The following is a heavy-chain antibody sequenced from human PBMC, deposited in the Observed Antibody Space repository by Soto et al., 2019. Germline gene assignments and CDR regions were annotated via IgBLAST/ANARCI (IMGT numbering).Heavy chain of an antibody. CDR2: ISDDETNK. CDR3: AKDRRSSIWQAFDY. D-gene: IGHD6-13*01. Sequence: GGSLRLSCAASGFSFSFYAMHWVRQAPGKGLEWVAVISDDETNKYYADSVKGRFTISRDNSKNTLYLQMSSLRGEDTALYYCAKDRRSSIWQAFDYWAQGTPVTVSS. CDR1: GFSFSFYA. J-gene: IGHJ4*02. V-gene: IGHV3-30*18.